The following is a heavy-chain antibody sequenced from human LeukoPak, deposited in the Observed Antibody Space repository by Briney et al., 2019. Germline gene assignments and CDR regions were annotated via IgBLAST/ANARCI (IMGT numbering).Heavy chain of an antibody. CDR2: INPSGGST. V-gene: IGHV1-46*01. CDR1: GYTFTNYY. D-gene: IGHD2-2*01. CDR3: ARDQSRAGTLYQLPTEGWFDP. J-gene: IGHJ5*02. Sequence: ASVKVSCKASGYTFTNYYMHWVRQAPGQGLEWMGIINPSGGSTSYAQKFQGRVTMTRDTSTSTVCMEPSSLRSEDTAVYYCARDQSRAGTLYQLPTEGWFDPWGQGTLVTVSS.